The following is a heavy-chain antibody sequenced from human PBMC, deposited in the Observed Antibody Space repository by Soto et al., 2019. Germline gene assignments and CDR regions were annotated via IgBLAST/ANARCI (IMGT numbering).Heavy chain of an antibody. CDR2: ISAYNGNT. D-gene: IGHD4-17*01. CDR1: GYTFTSYG. Sequence: ASVKVSCKASGYTFTSYGISWVRQAPGQGLEWLGWISAYNGNTNYAQKFQGRVTMTTDTSTSTAYMELRSLRSDDTAVYYCARENYGDYVLDPWGQGTLVTVSS. J-gene: IGHJ5*02. CDR3: ARENYGDYVLDP. V-gene: IGHV1-18*04.